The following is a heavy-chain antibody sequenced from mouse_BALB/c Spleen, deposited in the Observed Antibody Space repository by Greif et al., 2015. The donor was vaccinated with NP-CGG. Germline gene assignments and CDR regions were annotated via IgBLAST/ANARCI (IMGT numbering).Heavy chain of an antibody. D-gene: IGHD4-1*01. Sequence: VQLQQSGAELVRPGSSVKISCKASGYAFSSYWMNWVKQRPGQGLEWIGQIYPGDGDTNYNGKFKGKATLTADKSSSTAYMQLSSLTSEDSAVYFCARTGTKGYFDYWGQGTTLTVSS. CDR3: ARTGTKGYFDY. J-gene: IGHJ2*01. CDR2: IYPGDGDT. V-gene: IGHV1-80*01. CDR1: GYAFSSYW.